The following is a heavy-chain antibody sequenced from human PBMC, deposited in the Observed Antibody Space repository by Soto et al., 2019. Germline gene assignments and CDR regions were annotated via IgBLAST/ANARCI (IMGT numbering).Heavy chain of an antibody. CDR3: ARGVAGIFDY. Sequence: SETLSLTCAVYGGSFSGYYWSWIRQPPGKGLEWIGEINHSGSTNYNPSLKSRVTISVDTSKNQFSLKLSSVTAADTAVYYCARGVAGIFDYWGQGTLVTVSS. CDR2: INHSGST. D-gene: IGHD6-19*01. CDR1: GGSFSGYY. J-gene: IGHJ4*02. V-gene: IGHV4-34*01.